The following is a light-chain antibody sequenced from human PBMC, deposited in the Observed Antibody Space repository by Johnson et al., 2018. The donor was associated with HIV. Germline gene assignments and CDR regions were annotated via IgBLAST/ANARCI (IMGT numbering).Light chain of an antibody. CDR1: TSNIGNNY. Sequence: CSGSTSNIGNNYVSWYQQLPGTAPKLLIYDNNKRPSGIPDRFSGSKSGTSATLGITGLQTGDEADYYCGTWDSSLSAAGNVFGTGTKVTVL. J-gene: IGLJ1*01. CDR2: DNN. CDR3: GTWDSSLSAAGNV. V-gene: IGLV1-51*01.